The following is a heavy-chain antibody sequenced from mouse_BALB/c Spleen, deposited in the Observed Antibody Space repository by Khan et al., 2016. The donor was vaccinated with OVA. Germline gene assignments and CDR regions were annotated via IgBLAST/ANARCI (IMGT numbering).Heavy chain of an antibody. Sequence: VESGPELQKPGETVKISCKASGYTFTNYGMNWVKQAPGKGLKWMGWINTHTGEATYADDFKGRFALSLETSASTAYLQINSLKNEDTATYFCARPPYFSYVMVYWGQGTSVTVSS. CDR1: GYTFTNYG. J-gene: IGHJ4*01. CDR2: INTHTGEA. CDR3: ARPPYFSYVMVY. V-gene: IGHV9-3-1*01. D-gene: IGHD2-10*01.